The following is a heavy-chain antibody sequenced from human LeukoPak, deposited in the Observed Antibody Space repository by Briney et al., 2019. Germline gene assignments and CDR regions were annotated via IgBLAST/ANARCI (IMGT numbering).Heavy chain of an antibody. J-gene: IGHJ4*02. CDR2: IYHSGST. CDR3: ANQYSSSWYYFDY. CDR1: GYSISSGYY. Sequence: PSETLSLTCTVSGYSISSGYYWGWIRQPPGKGLEWIGSIYHSGSTYYNPSLKSRVTISVDTSKNQFSLKLSSVTAADTAVYYCANQYSSSWYYFDYWGQGTLVTVSS. V-gene: IGHV4-38-2*02. D-gene: IGHD6-13*01.